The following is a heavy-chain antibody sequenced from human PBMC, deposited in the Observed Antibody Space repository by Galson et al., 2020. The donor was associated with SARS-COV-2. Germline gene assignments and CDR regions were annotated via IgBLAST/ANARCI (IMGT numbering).Heavy chain of an antibody. V-gene: IGHV3-21*01. Sequence: GSLRLSCAASGFTFSSYSMNWVRQAPGKGLEWVSSISSSSSYIYYADSVKGRFTISRDNAKNSLYLQMNSLRAEDTAVYYCARDSNSGEFFPHHAFDIWGQGTMVTVSS. CDR2: ISSSSSYI. CDR3: ARDSNSGEFFPHHAFDI. D-gene: IGHD3-10*01. CDR1: GFTFSSYS. J-gene: IGHJ3*02.